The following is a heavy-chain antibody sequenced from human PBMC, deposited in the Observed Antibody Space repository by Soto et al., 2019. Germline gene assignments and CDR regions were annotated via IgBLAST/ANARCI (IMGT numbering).Heavy chain of an antibody. CDR2: INSVSGGT. J-gene: IGHJ4*02. CDR3: ARGGSYYAH. D-gene: IGHD3-16*01. V-gene: IGHV1-2*02. Sequence: ASVKVSCKASGNIHTIYFIHWLRQAPVQGPEWMGWINSVSGGTNYAPRFRGRVSMTRDTSSATAFLYLSGLRSDDTAVYYCARGGSYYAHWGQGSLVTVSS. CDR1: GNIHTIYF.